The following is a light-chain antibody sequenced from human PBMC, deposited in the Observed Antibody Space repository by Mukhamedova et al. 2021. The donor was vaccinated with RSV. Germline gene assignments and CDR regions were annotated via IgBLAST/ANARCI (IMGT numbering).Light chain of an antibody. Sequence: WYQRRVHGKAPKLLIYGAFNLEPGVPSRFSGSASGTDFTFTISSLQPEDIATYYCQQYDNLPFTFGPGTKVDF. CDR3: QQYDNLPFT. V-gene: IGKV1-33*01. CDR2: GAF. J-gene: IGKJ3*01.